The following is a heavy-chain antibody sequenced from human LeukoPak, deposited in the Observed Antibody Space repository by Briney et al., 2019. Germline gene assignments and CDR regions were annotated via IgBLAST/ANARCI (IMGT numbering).Heavy chain of an antibody. Sequence: GGSLRLSCAASGFTFSSYGMHWVRQAPGQGLEWVAFIRYDGSNKYYADSVKGRFTISRDNSKNTLYLQMNSLRAEDTAVYYCAKDGEYYYGSGSYYSDAFDIWGQGTMVTVSS. J-gene: IGHJ3*02. V-gene: IGHV3-30*02. CDR1: GFTFSSYG. CDR3: AKDGEYYYGSGSYYSDAFDI. D-gene: IGHD3-10*01. CDR2: IRYDGSNK.